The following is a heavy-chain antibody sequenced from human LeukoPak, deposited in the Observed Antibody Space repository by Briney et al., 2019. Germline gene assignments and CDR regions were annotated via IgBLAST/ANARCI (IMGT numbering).Heavy chain of an antibody. CDR1: GDTFTSYA. D-gene: IGHD6-19*01. CDR2: ISAYNGNT. V-gene: IGHV1-18*01. J-gene: IGHJ4*02. CDR3: ARDLAGAYYFDY. Sequence: ASVKVTCKASGDTFTSYAITWVRQAPGQGLEWMGWISAYNGNTNYAQKVQGRVTMTTDTSTSTAYMELRSLRSDDTAVYYCARDLAGAYYFDYWGQGTLVIVSS.